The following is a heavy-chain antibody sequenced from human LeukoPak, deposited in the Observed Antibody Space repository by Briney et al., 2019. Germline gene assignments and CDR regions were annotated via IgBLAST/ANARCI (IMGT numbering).Heavy chain of an antibody. V-gene: IGHV3-30*02. CDR3: AKDLERHIVVVTASAVDY. D-gene: IGHD2-21*02. J-gene: IGHJ4*02. CDR1: GFSFSGYG. CDR2: IRYDGSNE. Sequence: GGSLRLSCAASGFSFSGYGMHWVRQAPGKGLEWVAFIRYDGSNEYYADSVKGRFTISRDKSKNTLSLQMNGLRVEDTAVYYCAKDLERHIVVVTASAVDYWGQGILVTVSS.